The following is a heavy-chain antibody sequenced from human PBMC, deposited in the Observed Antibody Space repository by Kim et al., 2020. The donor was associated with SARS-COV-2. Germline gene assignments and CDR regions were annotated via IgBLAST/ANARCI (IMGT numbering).Heavy chain of an antibody. CDR3: AKGLYSSSWYADY. D-gene: IGHD6-13*01. V-gene: IGHV3-23*03. Sequence: YGDAVKGRFNISRDNSKNTLYLQMNSLRAEDTAVYYCAKGLYSSSWYADYWGQGTLVTVSS. J-gene: IGHJ4*02.